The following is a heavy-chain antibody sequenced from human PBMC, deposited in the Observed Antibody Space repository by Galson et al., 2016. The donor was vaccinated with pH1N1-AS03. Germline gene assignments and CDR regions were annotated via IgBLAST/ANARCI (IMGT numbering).Heavy chain of an antibody. CDR2: IHYSGST. J-gene: IGHJ5*02. D-gene: IGHD3-3*01. CDR3: AGHDLWSGDYTTLNWLDP. CDR1: GGSIRSRNYY. V-gene: IGHV4-39*01. Sequence: SETLSLTCTVSGGSIRSRNYYWGWIRQPPGKGLDWIGSIHYSGSTYYNPSLKSRVTISVDVSKNQFSLRLTSVTAADTAMYHCAGHDLWSGDYTTLNWLDPLGPGNPGHRLL.